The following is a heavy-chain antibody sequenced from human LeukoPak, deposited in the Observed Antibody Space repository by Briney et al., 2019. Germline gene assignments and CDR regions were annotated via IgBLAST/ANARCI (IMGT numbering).Heavy chain of an antibody. J-gene: IGHJ5*02. CDR3: ARSEGYCSSTSCSPRWFDP. CDR1: GGSISSGDYY. CDR2: IYYSGST. V-gene: IGHV4-30-4*02. Sequence: PSETLSLTCTVSGGSISSGDYYWSWIRQPPGKGLEWIGYIYYSGSTYYNPSLKSRVTISVDTSKNQFSLKLRSVTAADTAVYYCARSEGYCSSTSCSPRWFDPWGQGTLVTVSS. D-gene: IGHD2-2*01.